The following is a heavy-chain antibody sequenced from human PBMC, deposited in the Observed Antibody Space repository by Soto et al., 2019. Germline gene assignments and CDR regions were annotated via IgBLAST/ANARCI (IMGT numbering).Heavy chain of an antibody. CDR3: TRDLYYFDSSAYYGHNWFDP. CDR1: GGTFSTYT. CDR2: IIPMFGTT. Sequence: QVQLVQSGAEVKKPGSSVKVSCKASGGTFSTYTMSWVRQAPGQGLEWMGGIIPMFGTTNYAENFQGRVMITADESTSTAYMELSSLRSEDTAVYYCTRDLYYFDSSAYYGHNWFDPWGQGTRVTVSS. V-gene: IGHV1-69*12. J-gene: IGHJ5*02. D-gene: IGHD3-22*01.